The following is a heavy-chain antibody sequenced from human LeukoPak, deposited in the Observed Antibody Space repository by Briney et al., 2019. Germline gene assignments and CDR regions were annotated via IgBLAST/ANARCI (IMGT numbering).Heavy chain of an antibody. CDR2: ISGSGGST. CDR1: GFTFSSYA. J-gene: IGHJ4*02. D-gene: IGHD2-2*02. Sequence: GGSLRLSCAASGFTFSSYAMSWVRQAPGKGLEWVSAISGSGGSTYYADSVKGRFTISRDNSKNTLYLQMNSLRAEDTAVYYCAKLDCSSTSCYTYRSLFYFDYWGQGTLVTVSS. CDR3: AKLDCSSTSCYTYRSLFYFDY. V-gene: IGHV3-23*01.